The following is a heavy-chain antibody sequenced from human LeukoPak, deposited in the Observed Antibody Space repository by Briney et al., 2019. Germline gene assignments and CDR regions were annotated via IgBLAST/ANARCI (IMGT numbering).Heavy chain of an antibody. CDR1: GYTFNNYG. V-gene: IGHV1-2*02. CDR3: ARVRYSSGWYQDYYFDY. D-gene: IGHD6-19*01. Sequence: ASVKVSCKTSGYTFNNYGISWVRQAPGQGLEWMGWINPNSGGTNYAQKFQGRVTMTRDTSISTAYMELSRLRSDDTAVYYCARVRYSSGWYQDYYFDYWGQGTLVTVSS. CDR2: INPNSGGT. J-gene: IGHJ4*02.